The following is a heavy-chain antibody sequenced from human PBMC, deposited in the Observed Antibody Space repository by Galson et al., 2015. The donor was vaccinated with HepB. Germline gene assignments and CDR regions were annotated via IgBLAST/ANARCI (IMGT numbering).Heavy chain of an antibody. V-gene: IGHV3-21*01. CDR1: GFTFSSYS. D-gene: IGHD3-16*01. Sequence: SLRLSCAASGFTFSSYSMNWVRQAPGKGLEWVSSISSSSSCIYYADSVKGRFTISRDNAKNSLYLQMNSLRAEDTAVYYCERDRTMGYWGQGTLVTVSS. CDR3: ERDRTMGY. CDR2: ISSSSSCI. J-gene: IGHJ4*02.